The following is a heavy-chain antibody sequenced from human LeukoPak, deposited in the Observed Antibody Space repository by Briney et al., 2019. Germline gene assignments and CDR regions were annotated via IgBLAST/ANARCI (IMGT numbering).Heavy chain of an antibody. CDR2: IIPIFGTA. J-gene: IGHJ4*02. CDR1: GGTFSSYA. D-gene: IGHD3-22*01. CDR3: ARAPISDSSGYLFY. Sequence: SVKVSCKASGGTFSSYAISWVRQAPGQGREWMGRIIPIFGTANYAQKFQGRVTITTDESTSTAYMELSSLRSEDTAVYYCARAPISDSSGYLFYWGQGTLVTVSS. V-gene: IGHV1-69*05.